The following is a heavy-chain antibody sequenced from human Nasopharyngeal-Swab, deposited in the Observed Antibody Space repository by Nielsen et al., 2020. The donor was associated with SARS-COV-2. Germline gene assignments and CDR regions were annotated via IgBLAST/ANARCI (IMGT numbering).Heavy chain of an antibody. D-gene: IGHD3-10*01. Sequence: WVRQAPGQGPEWMGGIIPIFGTANYAQKFQGRVTITADESTSTAYMELSSLRSEDTAVYYCALITMVRGDTAGQLDPWGQGTLVTVSS. J-gene: IGHJ5*02. CDR2: IIPIFGTA. CDR3: ALITMVRGDTAGQLDP. V-gene: IGHV1-69*01.